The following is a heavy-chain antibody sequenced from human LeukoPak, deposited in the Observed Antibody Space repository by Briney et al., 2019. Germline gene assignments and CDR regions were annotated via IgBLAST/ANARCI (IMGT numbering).Heavy chain of an antibody. V-gene: IGHV1-2*02. CDR1: GYTSTGYN. CDR2: INPNSGGT. CDR3: ARDWYYDSSGMRAFDI. D-gene: IGHD3-22*01. J-gene: IGHJ3*02. Sequence: GSPRVSCKPSGYTSTGYNMHSVRQAPGQGLEWMGWINPNSGGTNNTQKFQGRVTMTRDTYISTAYMELSRLRSDDTGVYYCARDWYYDSSGMRAFDIWGQGTMVTVSS.